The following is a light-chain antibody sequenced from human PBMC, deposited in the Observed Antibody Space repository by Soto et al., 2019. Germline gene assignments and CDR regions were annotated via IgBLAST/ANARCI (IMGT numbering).Light chain of an antibody. Sequence: PGERATLSCRASQNVTNTYLAWYQQKPGRAPRLLIDGASNRVTGIPDRFSGSGSGTDFTLTIDRLEPEDFAVYYCQQYCSSPITFGQGTRLEIK. CDR3: QQYCSSPIT. CDR2: GAS. CDR1: QNVTNTY. V-gene: IGKV3-20*01. J-gene: IGKJ5*01.